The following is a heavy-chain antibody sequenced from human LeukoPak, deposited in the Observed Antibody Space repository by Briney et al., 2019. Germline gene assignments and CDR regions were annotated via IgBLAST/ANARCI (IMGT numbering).Heavy chain of an antibody. CDR1: GYTFTSYA. CDR2: ISAYNGNT. D-gene: IGHD6-13*01. J-gene: IGHJ6*02. V-gene: IGHV1-18*01. CDR3: AYQQQAYYYGMDV. Sequence: ASVKVSCKASGYTFTSYAMHWVRQAPGQRLEWMGWISAYNGNTNYAQKLRGRVTMTTDTSTSTAYMELRSLRSDDTAVYYCAYQQQAYYYGMDVWGQGTTVTVSS.